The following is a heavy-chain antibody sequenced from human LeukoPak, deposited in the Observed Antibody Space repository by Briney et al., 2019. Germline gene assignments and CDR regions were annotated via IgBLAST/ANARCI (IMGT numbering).Heavy chain of an antibody. CDR2: IYHSGSI. Sequence: SSETLSLTCAVSGYSISSGYYWGWIRQPPGKGLEWIGSIYHSGSIYYNPSLKSRVTISVDTSKNQFSLKLSSVTAADTAAYYCARRRDSGYYHAWGQGTLVTVSS. CDR1: GYSISSGYY. CDR3: ARRRDSGYYHA. V-gene: IGHV4-38-2*01. D-gene: IGHD3-22*01. J-gene: IGHJ5*02.